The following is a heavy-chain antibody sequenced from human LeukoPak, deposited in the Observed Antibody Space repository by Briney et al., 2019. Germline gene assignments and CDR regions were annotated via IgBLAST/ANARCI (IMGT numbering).Heavy chain of an antibody. V-gene: IGHV4-31*03. CDR1: GGSISSGGYY. CDR2: IYYSGST. Sequence: SQTLSLTCTVSGGSISSGGYYWSWIRQHPGKGLEWIGYIYYSGSTYYNPSLKSRVTILVDTSKNQFSLKLSSVTAADTAVYYCARVIDYVWGSYRRPHPSYYFDYWGQGTLVTVSS. J-gene: IGHJ4*02. CDR3: ARVIDYVWGSYRRPHPSYYFDY. D-gene: IGHD3-16*02.